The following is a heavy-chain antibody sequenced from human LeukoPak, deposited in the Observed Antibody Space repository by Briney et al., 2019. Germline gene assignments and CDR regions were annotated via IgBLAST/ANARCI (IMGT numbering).Heavy chain of an antibody. CDR1: GYTFTTYD. CDR2: ISTYNGNT. V-gene: IGHV1-18*01. Sequence: ASVKVSCKASGYTFTTYDISWARQAPGQGREWMGWISTYNGNTNYAQKVQGRVTMTTDTSTSTAYMELRSLTSDDTAVYYCMRGRASSGYDYCGQGTLVTVSS. J-gene: IGHJ4*02. D-gene: IGHD6-19*01. CDR3: MRGRASSGYDY.